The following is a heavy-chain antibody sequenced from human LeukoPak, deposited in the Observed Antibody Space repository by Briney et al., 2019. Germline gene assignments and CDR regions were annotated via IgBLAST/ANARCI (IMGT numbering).Heavy chain of an antibody. J-gene: IGHJ4*02. CDR2: IKPSDGST. CDR3: ARVNGQQLAIDY. Sequence: ASVKVSCKASGYTFTTYYIHWVRQAPGQGLGWMGIIKPSDGSTSYAQKFQGRVTMTRDTSTSTVYMEVSSLRSEDTAVYYCARVNGQQLAIDYWGQGTLVTVSS. D-gene: IGHD6-13*01. CDR1: GYTFTTYY. V-gene: IGHV1-46*01.